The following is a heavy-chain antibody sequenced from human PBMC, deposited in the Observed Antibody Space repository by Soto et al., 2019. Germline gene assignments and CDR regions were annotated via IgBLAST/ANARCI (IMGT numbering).Heavy chain of an antibody. J-gene: IGHJ4*02. CDR1: GFTFSTYG. CDR2: ISSDGKSE. D-gene: IGHD3-22*01. CDR3: AKTITTYSGDSRGRGALVDY. V-gene: IGHV3-30*18. Sequence: GGSLRLSCAASGFTFSTYGMHWVRQPPGKGLEWVAVISSDGKSEHYADPVKGRFSISRDNSKNTLSLQMNSLRVEDTAVYYCAKTITTYSGDSRGRGALVDYWGQGTLVTVSS.